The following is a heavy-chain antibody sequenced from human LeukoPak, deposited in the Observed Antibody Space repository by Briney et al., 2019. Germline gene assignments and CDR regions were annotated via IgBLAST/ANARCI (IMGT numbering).Heavy chain of an antibody. CDR2: ISGSGGST. J-gene: IGHJ4*02. CDR1: GFTFDDYG. Sequence: GGSLRLSCAASGFTFDDYGMSWVRQAPGKGLEWVSAISGSGGSTYYADSVKGRFTISRDNSKNTLYLQMNSLRAEDTAVYYCAISPDYSSGWYYFDYWGQGTLVTVSS. CDR3: AISPDYSSGWYYFDY. V-gene: IGHV3-23*01. D-gene: IGHD6-19*01.